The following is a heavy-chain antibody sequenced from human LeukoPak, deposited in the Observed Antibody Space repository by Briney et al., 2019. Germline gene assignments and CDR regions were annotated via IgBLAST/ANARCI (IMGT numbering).Heavy chain of an antibody. CDR1: GYTFTSYY. Sequence: ASVKVSCKASGYTFTSYYMHWVRQAPGQGLEWMGIINPSGGSTNYAQKFQGRVTITADKSTSTAYMELSSLRSEDTAVYYCARPASSGYSPSWFDPWGQGTLVTVSS. V-gene: IGHV1-46*01. J-gene: IGHJ5*02. CDR3: ARPASSGYSPSWFDP. CDR2: INPSGGST. D-gene: IGHD3-22*01.